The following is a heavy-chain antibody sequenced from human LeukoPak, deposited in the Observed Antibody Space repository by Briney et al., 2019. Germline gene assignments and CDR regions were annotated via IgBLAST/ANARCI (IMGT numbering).Heavy chain of an antibody. D-gene: IGHD2-2*01. CDR2: FYSGGST. V-gene: IGHV4-4*09. CDR1: GDSISNYY. Sequence: SETLSLTCTVSGDSISNYYWNWIRQPPGKGLEWIGYFYSGGSTLYNPSLQSRVTILADTSRNQFSLRLSSVTAADTAVYYCARRVCSSITCDPGRDNWLAPWGQGTLVTVSS. J-gene: IGHJ5*02. CDR3: ARRVCSSITCDPGRDNWLAP.